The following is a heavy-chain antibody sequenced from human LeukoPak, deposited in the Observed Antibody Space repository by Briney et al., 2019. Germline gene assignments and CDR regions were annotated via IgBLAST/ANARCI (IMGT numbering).Heavy chain of an antibody. CDR1: GFIFSDYT. D-gene: IGHD3-10*01. V-gene: IGHV3-23*01. J-gene: IGHJ4*02. CDR3: ATPAPDSRSYYLFDY. CDR2: ISGSAYTT. Sequence: PGGSLRLSCAASGFIFSDYTMSWVRQAPGKGLQWVSSISGSAYTTYYTDSVKGRFTISRDNSKNTLYLQMNSLRAEDTAVYYCATPAPDSRSYYLFDYWGQGTLVTVSS.